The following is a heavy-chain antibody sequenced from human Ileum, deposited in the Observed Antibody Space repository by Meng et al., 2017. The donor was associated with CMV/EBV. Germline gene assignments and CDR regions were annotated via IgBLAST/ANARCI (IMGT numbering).Heavy chain of an antibody. D-gene: IGHD3-16*01. CDR1: GDSITSFY. V-gene: IGHV4-4*07. J-gene: IGHJ4*02. Sequence: QGQPQEAGPGLVKPSETLSLTCTVSGDSITSFYWSWIRQPAGKALEWIGRIYHGGSTNYSPSLKSRVTLSVDTSKNQFSMRLTSVTAADTAVYYCARGPGGFGDFNFDYWGQGTLVTVSS. CDR3: ARGPGGFGDFNFDY. CDR2: IYHGGST.